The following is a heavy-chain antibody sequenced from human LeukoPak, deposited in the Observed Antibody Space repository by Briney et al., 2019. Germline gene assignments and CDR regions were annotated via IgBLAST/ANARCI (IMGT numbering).Heavy chain of an antibody. CDR2: ISGSGGST. Sequence: GGSLRLSCAASGFTFSSYAMSWVRQAPGKGLEWVSAISGSGGSTYYADSVKGRFTISRDNSKNTLYLQMNSLRAEDTAVYYCAISIAAAGNRHFDYWGQGTLVTVSS. CDR3: AISIAAAGNRHFDY. CDR1: GFTFSSYA. J-gene: IGHJ4*02. V-gene: IGHV3-23*01. D-gene: IGHD6-13*01.